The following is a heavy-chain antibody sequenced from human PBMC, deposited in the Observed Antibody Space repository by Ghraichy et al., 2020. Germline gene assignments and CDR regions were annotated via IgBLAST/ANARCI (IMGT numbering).Heavy chain of an antibody. CDR3: ARDAGYSGYESPVDC. CDR2: ISYDGSNK. V-gene: IGHV3-30*04. CDR1: GFTFSSYA. Sequence: GESLNISCAASGFTFSSYAMHWVRQAPGKGLEWVAVISYDGSNKYYADSVKGRFTISRDNSKNTLYLQMNSLRAEDTAVYYCARDAGYSGYESPVDCWGQGTLVTVSS. J-gene: IGHJ4*02. D-gene: IGHD5-12*01.